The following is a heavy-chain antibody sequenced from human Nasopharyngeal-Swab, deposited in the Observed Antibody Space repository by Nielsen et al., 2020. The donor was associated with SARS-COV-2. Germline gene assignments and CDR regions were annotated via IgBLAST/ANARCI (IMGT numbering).Heavy chain of an antibody. D-gene: IGHD3-16*01. J-gene: IGHJ5*02. V-gene: IGHV3-23*01. Sequence: GGSLRLSCAASGFTLRSYAMTWVRQTPGKGLEWVSSVSKNGDTTFYADSVRGRFTISSDDSKNTLYLQMSSLRAEDTAVYFWARGGDPTRVTPTRGLDPWGQGTMVTVSS. CDR2: VSKNGDTT. CDR3: ARGGDPTRVTPTRGLDP. CDR1: GFTLRSYA.